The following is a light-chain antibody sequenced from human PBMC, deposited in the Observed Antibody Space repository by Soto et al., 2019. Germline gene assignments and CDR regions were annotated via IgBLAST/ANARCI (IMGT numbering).Light chain of an antibody. Sequence: ETVLTQSPATLSVSPGERVTLSCRASETVSTNLAWYQQRPGQAPRLLIYDVSTGATGIPARFSGRRSGTEFTLTISSLQSEDFGVYYCQQYNSWPQTVGQGTKVDSK. CDR1: ETVSTN. J-gene: IGKJ1*01. CDR2: DVS. V-gene: IGKV3-15*01. CDR3: QQYNSWPQT.